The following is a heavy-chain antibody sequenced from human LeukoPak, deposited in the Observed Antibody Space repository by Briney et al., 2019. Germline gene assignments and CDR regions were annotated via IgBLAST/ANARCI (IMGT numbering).Heavy chain of an antibody. CDR1: GGSISSSSYY. J-gene: IGHJ3*02. Sequence: SETLSLTCTVSGGSISSSSYYWSWIRQPPGKGLEWIGYIYYSGSTNYNPSLKSRVTISVDTSKNQFSLKLSSVTAADTAVYYCARGNTAMAKGAFDIWGQGTMVTVSS. D-gene: IGHD5-18*01. CDR3: ARGNTAMAKGAFDI. CDR2: IYYSGST. V-gene: IGHV4-61*05.